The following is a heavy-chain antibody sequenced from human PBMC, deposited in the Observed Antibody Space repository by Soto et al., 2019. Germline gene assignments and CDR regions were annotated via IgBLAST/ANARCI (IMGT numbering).Heavy chain of an antibody. D-gene: IGHD6-13*01. CDR1: GFTFSSYS. CDR2: ISSSSSYI. J-gene: IGHJ4*02. Sequence: EVQLVESGGGLVKPGGSLRLSCAASGFTFSSYSMNWVRQAPGKGLEWVSSISSSSSYIYYADSVKGRFTISRDNAKNSLYLQMNSLRAEDTAVYYCARDCRAAAAGLDYWGQGTLVTVSS. V-gene: IGHV3-21*01. CDR3: ARDCRAAAAGLDY.